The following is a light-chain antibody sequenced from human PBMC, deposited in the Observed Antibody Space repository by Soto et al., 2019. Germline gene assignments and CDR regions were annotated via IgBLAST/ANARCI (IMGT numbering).Light chain of an antibody. CDR1: RDITNH. V-gene: IGKV1-27*01. CDR3: LTYNSGLWT. Sequence: DIQMTQSPSSLSASVGDRVTFTCRASRDITNHLAWYQQKPGKVPKLLIYAASTLQSGVPSRFSGSGSGTDFTLTSSSLQPEDVATYFCLTYNSGLWTFGQGTKVEIK. J-gene: IGKJ1*01. CDR2: AAS.